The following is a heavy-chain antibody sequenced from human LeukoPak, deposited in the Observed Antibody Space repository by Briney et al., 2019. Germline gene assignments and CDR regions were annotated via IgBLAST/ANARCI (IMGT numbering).Heavy chain of an antibody. CDR3: ARRVGFYGSGSLNYFDP. CDR2: VFRTGTT. V-gene: IGHV4-39*02. CDR1: GGSIASSSYY. D-gene: IGHD3-10*01. Sequence: SETLSLTCSVSGGSIASSSYYRGWIRQPPGKGLEWIGSVFRTGTTYYSASLKSRVSISVDTSKNDFALKLASVTAADTAMYFCARRVGFYGSGSLNYFDPWGQGILVSVSS. J-gene: IGHJ5*01.